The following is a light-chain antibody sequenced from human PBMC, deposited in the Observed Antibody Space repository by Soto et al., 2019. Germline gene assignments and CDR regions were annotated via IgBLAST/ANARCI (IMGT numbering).Light chain of an antibody. J-gene: IGKJ1*01. Sequence: EIVLTQSPGTLSLSPGERATLSCRASQSVSSSYLAWYQQKPGQAPRLLIYGASSRATGIPDRFSGSGSRTDFTLTISRLEPEDFAVYYFQQYGSSPWTFGQGTKVEIK. CDR3: QQYGSSPWT. V-gene: IGKV3-20*01. CDR2: GAS. CDR1: QSVSSSY.